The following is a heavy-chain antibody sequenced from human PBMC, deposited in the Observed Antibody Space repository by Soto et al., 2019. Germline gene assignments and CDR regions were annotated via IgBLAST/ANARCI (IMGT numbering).Heavy chain of an antibody. Sequence: SETLSLTCTVSGGSVSSGSYYWSWIRQPPGKGLEWIGYIYYSGSTNYNPSLKSRVTISVDTSKNQFSLKLSSVTAADTAVYYCARGSPLERPFSFDIWGQGTMVTVSS. J-gene: IGHJ3*02. CDR3: ARGSPLERPFSFDI. CDR1: GGSVSSGSYY. D-gene: IGHD1-1*01. CDR2: IYYSGST. V-gene: IGHV4-61*01.